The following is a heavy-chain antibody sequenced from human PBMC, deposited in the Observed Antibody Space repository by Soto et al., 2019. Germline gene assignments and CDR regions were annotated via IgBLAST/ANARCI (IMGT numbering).Heavy chain of an antibody. V-gene: IGHV3-30-3*01. CDR3: ARIRRGFWSSYPTYFDY. CDR1: GFTFSSYA. CDR2: ISYDGSNK. D-gene: IGHD3-3*01. J-gene: IGHJ4*02. Sequence: PGGSLRLSCAASGFTFSSYAMHWVRQAPGKGLEWVAVISYDGSNKYYADSVKGRFTISRDNSKNTLYLQMNSLRAEDTAVYYCARIRRGFWSSYPTYFDYWGQGTLVTVSS.